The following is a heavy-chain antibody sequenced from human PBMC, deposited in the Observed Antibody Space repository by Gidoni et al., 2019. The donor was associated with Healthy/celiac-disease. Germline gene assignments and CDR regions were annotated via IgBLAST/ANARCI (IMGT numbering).Heavy chain of an antibody. J-gene: IGHJ4*02. Sequence: QVQLVQSGAEVKKPGSSVKVSCKASGGPFSSYAISWVRQAPGQGLEWMGGIIPIFGTANYAQKFQGRVTITADKSTSTAYMELSSLRSEDTAVYYCARAMPYCSSTSCYHYFDYWGQGTLVTVSS. CDR1: GGPFSSYA. CDR3: ARAMPYCSSTSCYHYFDY. D-gene: IGHD2-2*01. V-gene: IGHV1-69*06. CDR2: IIPIFGTA.